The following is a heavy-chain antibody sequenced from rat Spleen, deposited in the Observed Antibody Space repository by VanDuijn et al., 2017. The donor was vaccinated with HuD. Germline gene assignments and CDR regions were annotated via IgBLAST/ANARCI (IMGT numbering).Heavy chain of an antibody. CDR3: ARKGSYPYFFDY. Sequence: QVQLKESGPGLVQPSQTLSLTCTVSGFSLTSYNVHWVRQPTGKGLEWMGIIWNGGSTDYNSVLKSRLSISRDTSKSQVFLKMNSLQTEDMATYNCARKGSYPYFFDYWGQGVMVTVSS. CDR2: IWNGGST. V-gene: IGHV2-30*01. D-gene: IGHD1-2*01. CDR1: GFSLTSYN. J-gene: IGHJ2*01.